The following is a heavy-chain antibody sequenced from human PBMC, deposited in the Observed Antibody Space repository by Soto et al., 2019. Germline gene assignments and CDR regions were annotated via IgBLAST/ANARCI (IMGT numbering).Heavy chain of an antibody. CDR1: GYTFYRYG. D-gene: IGHD3-22*01. CDR2: INPSNDNT. J-gene: IGHJ5*02. CDR3: AGATQQDSNCYYLEWVDP. Sequence: QVQLVQSGAEVKKAGASVKVSCKASGYTFYRYGITWVRQAPGQGLEWMGWINPSNDNTNYAQKFRGRVTMTTDASTSTANMELSSLKSDDTAVYYCAGATQQDSNCYYLEWVDPWGQGTPVTVSS. V-gene: IGHV1-18*01.